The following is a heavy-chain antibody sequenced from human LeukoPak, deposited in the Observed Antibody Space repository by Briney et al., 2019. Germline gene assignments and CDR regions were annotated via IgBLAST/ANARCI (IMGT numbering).Heavy chain of an antibody. CDR1: GGSFSGYY. Sequence: SETLSLTCAVYGGSFSGYYWSWIRQPPGRGLEWIGEINHSGSTNYNPSLKSRVTISVDTSKNQFSLKLSSVTAADTAVYYCARGDSSGYDYWGQGTLVTVSS. CDR3: ARGDSSGYDY. D-gene: IGHD3-22*01. J-gene: IGHJ4*02. CDR2: INHSGST. V-gene: IGHV4-34*01.